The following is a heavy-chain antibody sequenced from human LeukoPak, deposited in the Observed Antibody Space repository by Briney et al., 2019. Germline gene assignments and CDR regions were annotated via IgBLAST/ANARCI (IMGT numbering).Heavy chain of an antibody. J-gene: IGHJ4*02. CDR3: AQGYGFDY. Sequence: PSETLSLTCAVYGGSFSGYYWSWIRQPPGKGLEWIGEINHSGSTNYNPSLKSRVTISVDTSKNQFSLKLSSVTAADTAVYYCAQGYGFDYWGQGTLVTVSS. D-gene: IGHD5-18*01. CDR2: INHSGST. V-gene: IGHV4-34*01. CDR1: GGSFSGYY.